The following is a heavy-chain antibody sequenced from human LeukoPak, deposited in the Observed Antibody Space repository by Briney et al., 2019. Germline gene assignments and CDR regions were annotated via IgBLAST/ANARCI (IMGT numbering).Heavy chain of an antibody. CDR1: GGSISSYY. D-gene: IGHD2-2*01. V-gene: IGHV4-59*12. J-gene: IGHJ4*02. Sequence: SETLSLTCTVSGGSISSYYWSWIRQPPGKGLEWIGYIYYSGSTNYNPSLKSRVTISVDTSKNQFSLKLSSVTAADTAVYYCARGCSSTSCYHYFDYWGQGTLVTVSS. CDR2: IYYSGST. CDR3: ARGCSSTSCYHYFDY.